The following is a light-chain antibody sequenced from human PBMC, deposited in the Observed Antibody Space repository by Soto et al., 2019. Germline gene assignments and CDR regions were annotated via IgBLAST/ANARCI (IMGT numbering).Light chain of an antibody. CDR2: GAS. CDR3: QQYGSSPSIT. J-gene: IGKJ5*01. CDR1: QSVSSSY. V-gene: IGKV3-20*01. Sequence: EIVLTQSPGTLSLSPGERATLSCRASQSVSSSYLAWYQQKPGQAPRVIMYGASRRATGIPDRFSGGGSGTDFTLTISRLEPEDFAVYYCQQYGSSPSITFGQGTRLEIK.